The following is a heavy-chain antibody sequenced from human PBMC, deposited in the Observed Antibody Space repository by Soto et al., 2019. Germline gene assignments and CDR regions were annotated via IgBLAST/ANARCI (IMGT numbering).Heavy chain of an antibody. CDR2: INPSGGST. CDR3: ARDRGRAAAGEYHYYGMDV. V-gene: IGHV1-46*01. Sequence: QVQLVQSGAEVKKPGASVKVSCKASGYTFTSYYMHWVRQAPGQGLEWMGVINPSGGSTGYAQKFPGRVTMTRDTSTSTVYMEMSSLRSEDTAVYYCARDRGRAAAGEYHYYGMDVWGQGTTVTVSS. CDR1: GYTFTSYY. J-gene: IGHJ6*02. D-gene: IGHD6-13*01.